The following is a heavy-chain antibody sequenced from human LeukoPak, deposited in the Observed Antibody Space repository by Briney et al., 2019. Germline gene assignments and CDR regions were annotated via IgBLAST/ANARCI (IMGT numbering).Heavy chain of an antibody. D-gene: IGHD6-13*01. CDR1: GFTFSSYA. Sequence: GGSLRLSCAASGFTFSSYAMHWVRQAPGKGLEWVAVISYDGSNKYYADSVKGRFTISRDNSKNTLYLQMNSLRAEDTTVYYCARDRAAAGTAFDYWGQGTLVTVSS. CDR3: ARDRAAAGTAFDY. V-gene: IGHV3-30-3*01. J-gene: IGHJ4*02. CDR2: ISYDGSNK.